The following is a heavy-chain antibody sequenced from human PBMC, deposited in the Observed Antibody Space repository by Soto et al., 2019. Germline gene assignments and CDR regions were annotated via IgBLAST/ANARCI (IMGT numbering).Heavy chain of an antibody. CDR2: SHLSGST. V-gene: IGHV4-30-2*01. Sequence: PGKSLEWIGYSHLSGSTYHNPSLKSRVTISVDRSKNQFTLNLSSVTAADTAVYYCFFFSSRSRHTRLATGLGILGKRSSDL. CDR3: FFFSSRSRHTRLATGLGILGKRSSDL. J-gene: IGHJ2*01. D-gene: IGHD7-27*01.